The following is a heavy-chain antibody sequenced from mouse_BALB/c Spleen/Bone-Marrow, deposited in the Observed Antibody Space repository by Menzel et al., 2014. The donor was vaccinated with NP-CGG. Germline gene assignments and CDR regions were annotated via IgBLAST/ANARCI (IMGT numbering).Heavy chain of an antibody. CDR3: ATYILYAMDY. CDR1: GFSLINYD. V-gene: IGHV2-2*02. Sequence: QVQLKQSGPGLVQPSQSLSITCTVSGFSLINYDVHWVRQSPGEGLEWLGVIWSGGSTDYNAAFISRLSISKDNSKSQVFFKMNSLQANDTAIYYCATYILYAMDYWGQGTSVTVSS. CDR2: IWSGGST. J-gene: IGHJ4*01.